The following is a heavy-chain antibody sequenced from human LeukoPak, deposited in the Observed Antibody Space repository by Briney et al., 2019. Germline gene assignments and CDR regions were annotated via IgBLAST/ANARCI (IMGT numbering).Heavy chain of an antibody. CDR3: ARGRVGANIDY. V-gene: IGHV1-46*01. CDR1: GYTFTGYY. J-gene: IGHJ4*02. CDR2: INPSGGST. D-gene: IGHD1-26*01. Sequence: ASVKVSCKASGYTFTGYYVHWVRQAPGQGLEWMGIINPSGGSTSYAQKFQGRVTMTRDTSTSTVYMELSSLRSEDTAVYYCARGRVGANIDYWGQGTLVTVSS.